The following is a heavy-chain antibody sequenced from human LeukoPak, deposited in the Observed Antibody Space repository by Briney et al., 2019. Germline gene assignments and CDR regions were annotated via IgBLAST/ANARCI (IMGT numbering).Heavy chain of an antibody. CDR3: ARDLSAGRYFDY. J-gene: IGHJ4*02. D-gene: IGHD5-24*01. CDR1: GFIFSSYG. V-gene: IGHV3-33*01. CDR2: IWYDGSNK. Sequence: GGSLRLSCAASGFIFSSYGMHWVRQAPGKGLEWVAVIWYDGSNKYYADSVKGRFTISRDNSKNTLYLQMNSLRAEDTAVYYCARDLSAGRYFDYWGQGTLVTVSS.